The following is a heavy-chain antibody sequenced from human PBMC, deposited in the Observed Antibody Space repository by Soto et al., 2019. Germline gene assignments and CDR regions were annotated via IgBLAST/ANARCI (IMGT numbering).Heavy chain of an antibody. D-gene: IGHD3-3*01. J-gene: IGHJ6*02. Sequence: EAQLLESGGGLVQPGGSLRLSCDASRFTFSTFAMSWVRQAPGQGLEWVSVISGSGGFTYYADSVKGRFTISRDNSKNTLFLQMNSLRVEDTAVYHCAKRGITIFGVVTNYYSGVDVWGQGTTVTVSS. CDR1: RFTFSTFA. CDR3: AKRGITIFGVVTNYYSGVDV. CDR2: ISGSGGFT. V-gene: IGHV3-23*01.